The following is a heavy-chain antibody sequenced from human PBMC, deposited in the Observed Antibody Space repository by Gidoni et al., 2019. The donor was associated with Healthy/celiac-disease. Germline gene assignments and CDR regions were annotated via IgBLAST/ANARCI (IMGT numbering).Heavy chain of an antibody. CDR2: INSDGSST. Sequence: EVQLVESGGGLVQPGGSLRLSCAASVFTFSSYWMHWVRQAPGQGLVGVVRINSDGSSTSYADSVKGRFTISRDNAKNTLYLQMNSLRAEDTAVYYCASSVVAAAGTGDFDYYYYGMDVWGQGTTVTVSS. D-gene: IGHD6-13*01. CDR1: VFTFSSYW. CDR3: ASSVVAAAGTGDFDYYYYGMDV. V-gene: IGHV3-74*01. J-gene: IGHJ6*02.